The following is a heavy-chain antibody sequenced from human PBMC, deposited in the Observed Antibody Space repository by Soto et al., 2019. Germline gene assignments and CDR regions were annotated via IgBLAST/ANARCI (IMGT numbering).Heavy chain of an antibody. J-gene: IGHJ3*02. V-gene: IGHV3-48*01. D-gene: IGHD4-17*01. Sequence: GGSLRLSCAASELIFSGYSMNWVRQAPGKGLEWVSYISSSSSTIYYADSVKGRFTISRDNAKSSLYLQMNSLRAEDTAVYYCARTYFGDDADAFDIWGQGTMVTVSS. CDR1: ELIFSGYS. CDR3: ARTYFGDDADAFDI. CDR2: ISSSSSTI.